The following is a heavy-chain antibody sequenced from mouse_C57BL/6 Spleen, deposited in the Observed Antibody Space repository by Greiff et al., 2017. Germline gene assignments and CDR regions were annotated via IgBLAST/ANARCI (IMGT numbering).Heavy chain of an antibody. CDR1: GYTFTSYG. CDR3: ARGLNGNYDY. D-gene: IGHD2-1*01. Sequence: LVESGAELARPGASVKLSCKASGYTFTSYGISWVKQRTGQGLEWIGEIYPRSGNTYYNEKFKGKATLTADKSSSTAYMELRSLTSEDSAVYFCARGLNGNYDYWGQGTTLTVSS. J-gene: IGHJ2*01. CDR2: IYPRSGNT. V-gene: IGHV1-81*01.